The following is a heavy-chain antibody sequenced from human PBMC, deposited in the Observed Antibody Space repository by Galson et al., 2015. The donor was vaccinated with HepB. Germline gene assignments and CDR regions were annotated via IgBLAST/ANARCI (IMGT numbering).Heavy chain of an antibody. CDR1: GFTFSSYN. D-gene: IGHD3-10*01. CDR2: ISATGTTI. J-gene: IGHJ6*02. CDR3: ARRIGGYYGMDV. V-gene: IGHV3-48*01. Sequence: LSCAASGFTFSSYNMNWVRQAPGKGLDWISYISATGTTIEYADSVKGRFTISRDNSKNTLYLQMNSLSAEDTAVYYCARRIGGYYGMDVWGQGTTVTVSS.